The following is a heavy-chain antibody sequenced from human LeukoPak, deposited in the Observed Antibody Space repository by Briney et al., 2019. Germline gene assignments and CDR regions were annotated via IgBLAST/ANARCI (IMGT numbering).Heavy chain of an antibody. D-gene: IGHD2-15*01. CDR2: IKSKTDGGTT. CDR3: ATVGYAVVGFDY. V-gene: IGHV3-15*01. Sequence: PGGSLRLSCAAVSGFTFSNAWMSWVRQAPGKGLEWVGRIKSKTDGGTTDYVAPVKGRFPISRDDSKNMLYLQMNSLRSEDTAVYYCATVGYAVVGFDYWGQGTLVTVSS. J-gene: IGHJ4*02. CDR1: GFTFSNAW.